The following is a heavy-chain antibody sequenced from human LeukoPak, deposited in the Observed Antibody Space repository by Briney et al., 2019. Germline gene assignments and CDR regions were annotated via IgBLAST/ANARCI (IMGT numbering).Heavy chain of an antibody. CDR1: GFTFDDYA. D-gene: IGHD6-19*01. V-gene: IGHV3-43D*03. CDR3: AKDGSSGWYGYFQH. J-gene: IGHJ1*01. Sequence: GGSLRLSCAASGFTFDDYAMHWVRQAPGKGLEWVSLISWDGGSTYYADSVKGRFTISRDNSKNSLYLQMNSLRAEDTALYYCAKDGSSGWYGYFQHWGQGTLVTVSS. CDR2: ISWDGGST.